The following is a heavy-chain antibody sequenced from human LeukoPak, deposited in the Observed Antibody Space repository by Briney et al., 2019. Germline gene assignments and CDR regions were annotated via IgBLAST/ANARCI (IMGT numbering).Heavy chain of an antibody. V-gene: IGHV3-53*01. Sequence: GGSLRLSCAASGFTFSSYEMNWVRQAPGKGLEWVSVIYSGGSTYYADSVKGRFTISRDNSKNTLYLQMNSLRAEDTAVYYCASGSGSYRTPYYYMDVWGTGTTVTVSS. CDR3: ASGSGSYRTPYYYMDV. D-gene: IGHD3-10*01. CDR2: IYSGGST. J-gene: IGHJ6*03. CDR1: GFTFSSYE.